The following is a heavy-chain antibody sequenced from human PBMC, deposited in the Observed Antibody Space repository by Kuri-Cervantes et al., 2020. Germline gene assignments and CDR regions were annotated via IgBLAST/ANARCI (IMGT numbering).Heavy chain of an antibody. Sequence: GSLRLSCTVSGGSISSYYWSWIRQPPGKGLEWIGYIYYSGSTNYNPSLKSRVTISVDTSKNQFSLKLSSVTAADTAVYYCARTLGGGGKRRRLFNYYFDYWGQGTLVTVSS. CDR1: GGSISSYY. V-gene: IGHV4-59*12. CDR3: ARTLGGGGKRRRLFNYYFDY. D-gene: IGHD3-22*01. J-gene: IGHJ4*02. CDR2: IYYSGST.